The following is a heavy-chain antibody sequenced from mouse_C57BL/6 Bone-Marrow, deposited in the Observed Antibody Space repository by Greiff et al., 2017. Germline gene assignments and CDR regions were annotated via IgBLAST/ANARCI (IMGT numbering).Heavy chain of an antibody. Sequence: EVQLQQSGAELVRPGASVKLSCTASGFNIKDDDMHWVKQRPEQGLEWIGWIDTENGYTEYASKLQGKATITADTSSNTAYLQLSSLTSEDTAVSYCMIYDGPYYLDYWGQGTTLTVSS. V-gene: IGHV14-4*01. CDR1: GFNIKDDD. CDR2: IDTENGYT. D-gene: IGHD2-3*01. J-gene: IGHJ2*01. CDR3: MIYDGPYYLDY.